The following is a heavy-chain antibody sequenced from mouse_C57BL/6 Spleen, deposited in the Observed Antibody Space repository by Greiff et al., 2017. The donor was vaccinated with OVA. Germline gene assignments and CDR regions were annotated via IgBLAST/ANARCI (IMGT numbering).Heavy chain of an antibody. CDR2: IWRGGST. V-gene: IGHV2-2*01. D-gene: IGHD1-1*01. Sequence: QVQLKQSGPGLVQPSQSLSITCTVSGFSLTSYGVHWVRQSPGKGLEWLGVIWRGGSTDYNAAFISRLSISKDNSKSQDFFKMTSLQADGTTIYYCASHYYYGSSYVSFDYWGQGTTLTVSS. CDR1: GFSLTSYG. CDR3: ASHYYYGSSYVSFDY. J-gene: IGHJ2*01.